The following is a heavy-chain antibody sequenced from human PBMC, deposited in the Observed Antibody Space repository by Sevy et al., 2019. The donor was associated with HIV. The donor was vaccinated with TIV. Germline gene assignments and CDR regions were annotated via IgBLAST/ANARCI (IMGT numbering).Heavy chain of an antibody. Sequence: GGSLRLSCAASGFTVSGNYMSWVRQAPGKGLEWVSVIFSGGNTHFADSVKGRFTISRDNSKNTLSLQMNSLSAEDTAVYYCARAVEDYSDSSAWDWYFDLWGRGTLVTVSS. CDR1: GFTVSGNY. CDR2: IFSGGNT. V-gene: IGHV3-66*01. J-gene: IGHJ2*01. CDR3: ARAVEDYSDSSAWDWYFDL. D-gene: IGHD3-22*01.